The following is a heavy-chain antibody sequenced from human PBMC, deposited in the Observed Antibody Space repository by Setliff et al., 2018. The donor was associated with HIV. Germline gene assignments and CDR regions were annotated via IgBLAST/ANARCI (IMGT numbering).Heavy chain of an antibody. CDR2: IFPSGST. J-gene: IGHJ3*02. CDR3: SRDPFMATIRYAFDI. V-gene: IGHV4-61*09. Sequence: SETLSLTCAVSGASIRSGVYYWSWIRQPAGKGPEWIGHIFPSGSTNYSPSLKSRITISMDTSKNQFSLKLSSVTAADTAVYYCSRDPFMATIRYAFDIWGQGTMVTV. D-gene: IGHD5-12*01. CDR1: GASIRSGVYY.